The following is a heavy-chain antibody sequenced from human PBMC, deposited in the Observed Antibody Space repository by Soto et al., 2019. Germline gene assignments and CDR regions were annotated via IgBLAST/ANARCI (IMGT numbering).Heavy chain of an antibody. J-gene: IGHJ4*02. Sequence: AQLLESGGGLVQPGGSLRLSCAASGFTFSSYAMSWVRQAPGKGLERVSGISGTGGSTYYADSVKGRFTISRDNSKNTLYLQISSLRAGDTALYYCAKDRSIFNSDGGGFDNWGQGTLVTVSS. CDR2: ISGTGGST. CDR3: AKDRSIFNSDGGGFDN. CDR1: GFTFSSYA. V-gene: IGHV3-23*01. D-gene: IGHD6-6*01.